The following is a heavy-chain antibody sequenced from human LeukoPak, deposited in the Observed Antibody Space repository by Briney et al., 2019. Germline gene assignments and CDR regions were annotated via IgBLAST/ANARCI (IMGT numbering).Heavy chain of an antibody. V-gene: IGHV3-48*01. CDR2: IIISIITI. CDR3: SIAAAGNPIDY. J-gene: IGHJ4*02. CDR1: GFTFSSFG. D-gene: IGHD6-13*01. Sequence: GALRLSCAASGFTFSSFGMNWVRQAPGKGLEWVSYIIISIITIYYAYSVKGRFTISRDNAQNSLYLQINGLRAQDTTVYYFSIAAAGNPIDYWGQGTLVTVSS.